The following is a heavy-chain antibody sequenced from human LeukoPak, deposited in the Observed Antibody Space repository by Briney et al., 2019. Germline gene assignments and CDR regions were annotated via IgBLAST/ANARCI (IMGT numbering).Heavy chain of an antibody. D-gene: IGHD3-3*01. CDR2: ISSSSSTI. CDR1: GFTFSSYS. CDR3: ARDLGRFLEWLSDVDY. Sequence: GGSLRLSCAASGFTFSSYSMNWVRQAPGKGLEWVSYISSSSSTIYYADSVKGRFTISRDNAKNSLYLQMNSLRAEDTAVYYCARDLGRFLEWLSDVDYRGQGTLVTVSS. J-gene: IGHJ4*02. V-gene: IGHV3-48*01.